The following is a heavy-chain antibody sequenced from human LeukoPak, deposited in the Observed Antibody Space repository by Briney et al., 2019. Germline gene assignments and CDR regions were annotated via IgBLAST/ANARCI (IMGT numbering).Heavy chain of an antibody. V-gene: IGHV3-48*03. D-gene: IGHD5-12*01. CDR2: IGSSGSTV. J-gene: IGHJ4*02. CDR3: AREMGGYPFDY. Sequence: GGSLRLSCAASGFSFSSYEMNWVRQAPGKGLEWVSYIGSSGSTVYYADSVKGRFTISRDNAKNSLYLQMNSLRAEDTAVYYCAREMGGYPFDYWGQGTLVTVSS. CDR1: GFSFSSYE.